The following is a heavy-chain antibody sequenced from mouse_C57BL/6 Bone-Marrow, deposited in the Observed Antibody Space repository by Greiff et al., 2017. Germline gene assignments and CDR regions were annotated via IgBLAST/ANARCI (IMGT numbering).Heavy chain of an antibody. CDR2: IDPSDSYT. J-gene: IGHJ3*01. Sequence: QFQLQQPGAELVMPGASVKLSCKASGYTFTSYWMHWVKQRPGQGLEWIGEIDPSDSYTNYNQKFKGKSTLTVDKSSSTAYMQLSSLTSEDSAVYYCAKTAQAWEFAYWGQGTLVTVSA. CDR1: GYTFTSYW. D-gene: IGHD3-2*02. V-gene: IGHV1-69*01. CDR3: AKTAQAWEFAY.